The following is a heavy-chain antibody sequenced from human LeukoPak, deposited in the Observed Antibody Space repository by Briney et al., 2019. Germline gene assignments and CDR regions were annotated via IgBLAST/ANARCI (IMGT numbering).Heavy chain of an antibody. V-gene: IGHV4-39*07. D-gene: IGHD2-15*01. CDR3: ARRKYCSGGSCRLPDY. CDR2: IYYSGST. J-gene: IGHJ4*02. CDR1: GGSISSSSYY. Sequence: PSETLSLTCTVSGGSISSSSYYWGWIRQPPGKGLEWIGSIYYSGSTYYNPSLKSRVTISVDTSKNQFSLKLSSVTAADTAVYYCARRKYCSGGSCRLPDYWGQGTLVTVSS.